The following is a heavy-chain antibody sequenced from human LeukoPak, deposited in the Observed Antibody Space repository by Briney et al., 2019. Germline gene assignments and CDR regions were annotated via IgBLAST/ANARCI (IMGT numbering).Heavy chain of an antibody. Sequence: GRSLRLSCAASGFTFSSYAMHWVRQAPGKGLEWVAVISYDGSNKYYADSVKGRFTISRDNSKNTLYLQMNSLRAEDTAVYYCARVPFRPLLTQQWELHYWGQGTLVTVSS. J-gene: IGHJ4*02. CDR1: GFTFSSYA. D-gene: IGHD1-26*01. CDR3: ARVPFRPLLTQQWELHY. V-gene: IGHV3-30*04. CDR2: ISYDGSNK.